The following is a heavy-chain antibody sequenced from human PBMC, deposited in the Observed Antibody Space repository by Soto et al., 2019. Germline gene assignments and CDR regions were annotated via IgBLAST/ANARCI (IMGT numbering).Heavy chain of an antibody. D-gene: IGHD2-15*01. V-gene: IGHV1-18*04. CDR2: ISAYNGNT. CDR1: GYTFTSYG. J-gene: IGHJ6*02. CDR3: ARDGENIVVVVAASDYYGMDV. Sequence: VKVSCKASGYTFTSYGISWVRQAPGQGLEWMGWISAYNGNTNYAQKLQGRVTMTTDTSTSTAYMELRSLRSDDTAVYYCARDGENIVVVVAASDYYGMDVWGQGTTVTVSS.